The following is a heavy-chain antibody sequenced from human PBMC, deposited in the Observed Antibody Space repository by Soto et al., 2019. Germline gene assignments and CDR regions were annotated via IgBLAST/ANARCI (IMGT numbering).Heavy chain of an antibody. J-gene: IGHJ6*03. Sequence: ASVKVSCKASGYTFPSYDINWVRQATGQGLEWMGWMNPNSGNTGYAQKFQGRVTMTRNTSISTAYMELSSLRSEDTAVYYCARGTGGSSWGDYYYYMDVWGKGTTVTVS. V-gene: IGHV1-8*01. D-gene: IGHD6-13*01. CDR3: ARGTGGSSWGDYYYYMDV. CDR1: GYTFPSYD. CDR2: MNPNSGNT.